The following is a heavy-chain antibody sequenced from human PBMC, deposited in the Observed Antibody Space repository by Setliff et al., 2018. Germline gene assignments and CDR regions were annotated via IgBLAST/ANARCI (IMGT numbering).Heavy chain of an antibody. Sequence: PSETLSLTCAVSGFSISSGYYWGWIRQPPGKGLEWIVNIHHSGKAYYNPSLKSRVTMSVDTSKNHVSLKLSPVTAADTAVYYCARAHTWSLPNDNSGYPGWFDPWGQGTLVTV. J-gene: IGHJ5*02. V-gene: IGHV4-38-2*01. CDR1: GFSISSGYY. D-gene: IGHD3-22*01. CDR3: ARAHTWSLPNDNSGYPGWFDP. CDR2: IHHSGKA.